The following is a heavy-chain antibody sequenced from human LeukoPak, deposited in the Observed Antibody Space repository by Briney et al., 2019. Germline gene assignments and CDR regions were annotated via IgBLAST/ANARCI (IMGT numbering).Heavy chain of an antibody. V-gene: IGHV3-74*01. CDR1: GFTFSSYW. Sequence: PGGSLRLSCAASGFTFSSYWMHWVRQAPGKGLVWVSRINSDGSSISYADSVKGRFTISRDNAKNTLYLQMNSLRAEDTAVYYCARDSWGPAVNYYYGMDVWGKGTTVTVSS. CDR2: INSDGSSI. CDR3: ARDSWGPAVNYYYGMDV. J-gene: IGHJ6*04. D-gene: IGHD2-2*01.